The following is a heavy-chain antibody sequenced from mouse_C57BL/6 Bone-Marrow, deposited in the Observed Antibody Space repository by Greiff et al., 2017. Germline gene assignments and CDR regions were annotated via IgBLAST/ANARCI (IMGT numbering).Heavy chain of an antibody. V-gene: IGHV1-72*01. D-gene: IGHD1-1*01. J-gene: IGHJ2*01. CDR3: ARWELLRYQYYFDY. Sequence: QVQLKQPGAELVKPGASVKLSCKASGYTFTSYWMHWVKQRPGRGLEWIGRIDPNSGGTKYNEKFKSKATLTVDKPSSTAYMQLSSLTSEDSAVYYCARWELLRYQYYFDYWGQGTTLTVSS. CDR2: IDPNSGGT. CDR1: GYTFTSYW.